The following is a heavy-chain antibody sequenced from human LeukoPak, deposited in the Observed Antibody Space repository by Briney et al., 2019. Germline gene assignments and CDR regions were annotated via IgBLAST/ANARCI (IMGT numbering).Heavy chain of an antibody. J-gene: IGHJ4*02. CDR2: ISGSGGST. D-gene: IGHD3-10*01. CDR1: GFTFSSYA. Sequence: GGSLRLSCAASGFTFSSYAMSWVRQAPGKGLEWVSAISGSGGSTYYADSVKGRFTISRDNSKNTLYLQMYSLRAEGTAVYYCAKYLVRGVRGFDYWGQGTLVTVSS. V-gene: IGHV3-23*01. CDR3: AKYLVRGVRGFDY.